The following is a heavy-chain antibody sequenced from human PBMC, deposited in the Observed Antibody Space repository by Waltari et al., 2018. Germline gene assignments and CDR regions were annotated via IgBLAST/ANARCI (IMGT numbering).Heavy chain of an antibody. CDR3: AKGGYDFWN. CDR2: IYSGGSST. J-gene: IGHJ4*02. D-gene: IGHD3-3*01. V-gene: IGHV3-23*03. CDR1: GFPFSSYA. Sequence: EVQLWESGRGLIQPGGSLRLSRAASGFPFSSYAMSWVRQAPGKGLEWVSVIYSGGSSTYYADSVKGRFTISRDNSKNTLYLQMNSLRAEDTAVYYCAKGGYDFWNWGQGTLVTVSS.